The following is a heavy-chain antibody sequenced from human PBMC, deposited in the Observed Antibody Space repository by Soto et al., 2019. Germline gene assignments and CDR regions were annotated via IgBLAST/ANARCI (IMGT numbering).Heavy chain of an antibody. D-gene: IGHD4-17*01. CDR1: GFTFSSYG. J-gene: IGHJ4*02. V-gene: IGHV3-30*18. Sequence: QGHLVESGGGVVQPGRSLRLSCAASGFTFSSYGMHWVRQAPGKGLEWVAVISYDGRNKYYADAVKGRFTISRDNSKNTLYLQTNSLRAEETAVYYCAKDRGALRWSEEHYYFDYWGQGTLVTVSS. CDR3: AKDRGALRWSEEHYYFDY. CDR2: ISYDGRNK.